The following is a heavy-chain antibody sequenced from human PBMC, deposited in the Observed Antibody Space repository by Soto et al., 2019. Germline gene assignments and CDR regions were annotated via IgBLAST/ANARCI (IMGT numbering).Heavy chain of an antibody. Sequence: EVQLVQSGAEVKKPGESLKISVKGSGYSFTSYWIGWVRQMPGKGLGGMGIIYPGDSDTRYSPSFQGQVTISADKSISTAYLQWSSLKASDTAMYYCARHGWIATAGKGRGNWFDPWGQGTLVTVSS. J-gene: IGHJ5*02. D-gene: IGHD6-13*01. CDR1: GYSFTSYW. CDR3: ARHGWIATAGKGRGNWFDP. CDR2: IYPGDSDT. V-gene: IGHV5-51*01.